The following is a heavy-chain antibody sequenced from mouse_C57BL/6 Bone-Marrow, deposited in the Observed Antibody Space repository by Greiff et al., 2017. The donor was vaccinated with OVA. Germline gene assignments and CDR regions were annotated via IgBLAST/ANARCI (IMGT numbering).Heavy chain of an antibody. Sequence: QVQLKQSGAELVKPGASVKLSCKASGYTFTSYWMQWVKQRPGQGLEWIGEIDPSDSYTNYNQKFKGKAPFTVYPSSSTAYMQLSSLTSEDSAVYYCARLGLYDGYYPWYFDVWGTGTTVTVSS. CDR3: ARLGLYDGYYPWYFDV. CDR2: IDPSDSYT. J-gene: IGHJ1*03. D-gene: IGHD2-3*01. CDR1: GYTFTSYW. V-gene: IGHV1-50*01.